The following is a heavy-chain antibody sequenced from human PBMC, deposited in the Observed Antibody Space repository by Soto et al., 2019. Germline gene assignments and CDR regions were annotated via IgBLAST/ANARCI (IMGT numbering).Heavy chain of an antibody. D-gene: IGHD3-22*01. J-gene: IGHJ6*02. CDR1: DGSISSGGYY. CDR2: IYYSGST. V-gene: IGHV4-31*03. Sequence: SETLSLTCTVSDGSISSGGYYWSWIRQHPGKGLEWIGYIYYSGSTYYNPSLKSRVTISVDTSKNQFSLKLSSVTAADTAVYYCARDHPHYYDSSSYYYYGMDVWGQGTTVTVSS. CDR3: ARDHPHYYDSSSYYYYGMDV.